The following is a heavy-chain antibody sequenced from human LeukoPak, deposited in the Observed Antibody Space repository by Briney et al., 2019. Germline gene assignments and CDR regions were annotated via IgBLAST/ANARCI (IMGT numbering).Heavy chain of an antibody. V-gene: IGHV4-34*01. CDR2: INHSGNT. CDR3: AGLTLASLSFDY. D-gene: IGHD2/OR15-2a*01. J-gene: IGHJ4*02. CDR1: GGSFSGYY. Sequence: SETLSLTCAVYGGSFSGYYWSWIRQPPGKGLEWIGGINHSGNTNYNPSLKSRVTMSVDTSKNQFSLKLSSVTAADTAVYYCAGLTLASLSFDYWGQGTLVTVSS.